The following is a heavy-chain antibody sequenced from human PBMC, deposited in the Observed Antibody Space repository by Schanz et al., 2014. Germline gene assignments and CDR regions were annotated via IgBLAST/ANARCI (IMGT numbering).Heavy chain of an antibody. D-gene: IGHD1-1*01. CDR2: ISSSGSYI. CDR1: GFTFSSYK. Sequence: VQLVESGGGLVKPGGSLRLSCAASGFTFSSYKMNWVRQAPGKGLEWVSSISSSGSYIHYADSVKGRFTISRDNAKNTLYLQMNSLRAEDTAVYFCARAHGNNWYGKGLDYWGQGTQVTVSS. V-gene: IGHV3-21*01. CDR3: ARAHGNNWYGKGLDY. J-gene: IGHJ4*02.